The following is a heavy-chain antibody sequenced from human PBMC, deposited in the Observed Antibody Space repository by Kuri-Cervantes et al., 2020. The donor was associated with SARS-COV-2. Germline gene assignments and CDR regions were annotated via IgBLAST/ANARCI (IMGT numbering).Heavy chain of an antibody. V-gene: IGHV1-2*04. CDR1: GYTFTGYY. CDR3: ARDPTTVTTGIGMDV. J-gene: IGHJ6*02. D-gene: IGHD4-17*01. CDR2: INPNSGGT. Sequence: ASVKVSCKASGYTFTGYYMYWVRQAPGQGLEWMGWINPNSGGTNYAQKFQGWVTMTRDTPMSTVYMELSSLRSEDTAVYYCARDPTTVTTGIGMDVWGQGTTVTVSS.